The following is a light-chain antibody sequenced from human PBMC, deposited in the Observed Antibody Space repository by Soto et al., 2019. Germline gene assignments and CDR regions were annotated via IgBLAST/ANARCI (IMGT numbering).Light chain of an antibody. CDR3: MQGTHWPIT. Sequence: AMTQSPLSLSVAPGERASISCRASQSLVYSDGNTYLHWFQQRPGRSPRRLIYKVSNRDSGVPARFSGSGSGTDFALKISRVEAEDVGVYYCMQGTHWPITFGQGTRLEIK. V-gene: IGKV2-30*01. CDR2: KVS. J-gene: IGKJ5*01. CDR1: QSLVYSDGNTY.